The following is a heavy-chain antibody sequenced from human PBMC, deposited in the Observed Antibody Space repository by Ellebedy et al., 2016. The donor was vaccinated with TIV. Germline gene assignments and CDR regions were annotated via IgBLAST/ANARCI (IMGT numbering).Heavy chain of an antibody. CDR2: TYYRSKWYN. CDR3: ARRSSRNVMDV. V-gene: IGHV6-1*01. CDR1: GDSVPSNSAG. D-gene: IGHD6-13*01. J-gene: IGHJ6*02. Sequence: SQTLSLTCSISGDSVPSNSAGWNWLRQSPSRGLEWLGRTYYRSKWYNDYAVSVKSRITINPDTSKNQLSLQLNSVTPEDTAVYYCARRSSRNVMDVWGQGTTVTVSS.